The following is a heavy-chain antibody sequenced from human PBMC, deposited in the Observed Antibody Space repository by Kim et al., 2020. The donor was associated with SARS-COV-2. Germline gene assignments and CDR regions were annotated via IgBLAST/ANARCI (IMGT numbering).Heavy chain of an antibody. CDR2: IHPRDSEN. CDR3: ARRGADSSGYYPYYFDY. V-gene: IGHV5-51*01. CDR1: GYNFTSYW. D-gene: IGHD3-22*01. Sequence: GESLKISCNGSGYNFTSYWIGWVRQMPGKGLEWIRTIHPRDSENSNSLSSPAHVTISADKSISTAYLQWSSLKASDTAMYYCARRGADSSGYYPYYFDYWCQGTLVTVSS. J-gene: IGHJ4*02.